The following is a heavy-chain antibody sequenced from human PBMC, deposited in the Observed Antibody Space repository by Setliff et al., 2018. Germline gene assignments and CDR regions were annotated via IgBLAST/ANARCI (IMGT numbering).Heavy chain of an antibody. Sequence: PSETLSLTCSVSGGSITSYYWSWIRQPPGNGLGYIGYIYYSGSTNSNPSLKSRVTISVDTSKNQFSLKLSSVTAADTAVYYCARHHAQYYSDSSGYYYEDWYFDLWGRGALVTVSS. D-gene: IGHD3-22*01. CDR1: GGSITSYY. J-gene: IGHJ2*01. CDR2: IYYSGST. V-gene: IGHV4-59*08. CDR3: ARHHAQYYSDSSGYYYEDWYFDL.